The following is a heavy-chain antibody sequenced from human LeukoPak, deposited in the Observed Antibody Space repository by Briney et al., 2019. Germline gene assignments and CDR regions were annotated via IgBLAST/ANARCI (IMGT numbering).Heavy chain of an antibody. CDR3: ARDHYDSSGCAN. Sequence: GASVKVSCKASGGTFSSYAISWVRQAPGQGLEWMGGIIPIFGTANYAQKFQGRVTITADESTTTAYMELSSLRSEDTAVYYCARDHYDSSGCANWGQGTLVTVSS. CDR2: IIPIFGTA. D-gene: IGHD3-22*01. CDR1: GGTFSSYA. J-gene: IGHJ4*02. V-gene: IGHV1-69*13.